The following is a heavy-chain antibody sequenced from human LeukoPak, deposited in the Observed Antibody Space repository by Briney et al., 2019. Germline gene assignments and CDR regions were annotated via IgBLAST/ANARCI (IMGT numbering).Heavy chain of an antibody. V-gene: IGHV4-38-2*01. J-gene: IGHJ4*02. D-gene: IGHD5-18*01. Sequence: SETLSLTCAVSGYSISSGYYWGWTRQPPGKGLEWIGCIYHSGSTYYNPSLKSRVTISADTSKHQFSLKLSSVTAADTAVYYCARHGYLDTAMVALDYWGQGTLVTVSS. CDR3: ARHGYLDTAMVALDY. CDR2: IYHSGST. CDR1: GYSISSGYY.